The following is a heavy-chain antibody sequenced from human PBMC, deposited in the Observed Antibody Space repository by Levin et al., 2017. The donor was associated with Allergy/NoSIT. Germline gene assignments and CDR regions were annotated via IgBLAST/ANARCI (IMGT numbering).Heavy chain of an antibody. CDR1: GFTFSTYW. J-gene: IGHJ3*01. Sequence: ASVKVSCAASGFTFSTYWMSWVRQAPGKGLEWVANIKEDGSKKYYVDSVKGRFTISRDNAKNSVYLQMNSLRAEDTAVYYCTRETLAGVWGQGTMVTVSS. CDR2: IKEDGSKK. D-gene: IGHD3-10*01. V-gene: IGHV3-7*01. CDR3: TRETLAGV.